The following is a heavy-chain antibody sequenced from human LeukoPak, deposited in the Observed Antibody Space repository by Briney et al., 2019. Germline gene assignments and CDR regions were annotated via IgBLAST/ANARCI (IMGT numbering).Heavy chain of an antibody. CDR2: IIPIFGTG. CDR3: ARDSHYDFLSGYYAFDI. D-gene: IGHD3-3*01. Sequence: SVKVSCKASVGTFSSYAISWVRQAPGQGLEWMGGIIPIFGTGNYAKKFQGRVTITEDESTSTAYMELSSLRSEDTAVYYCARDSHYDFLSGYYAFDIWGQGTMVTVSS. J-gene: IGHJ3*02. V-gene: IGHV1-69*13. CDR1: VGTFSSYA.